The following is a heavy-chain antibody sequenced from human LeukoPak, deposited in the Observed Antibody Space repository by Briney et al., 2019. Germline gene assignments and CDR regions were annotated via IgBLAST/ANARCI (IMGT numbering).Heavy chain of an antibody. Sequence: SETLSLTCTVSGGSISSYYWSWIRQPPGKGLEWIGEIKHTGSTNYNPSLKSRVTISVDTSKIQFSLRLSSVTAADTAVYYCAREDTAMVSLFDYWGQGTLVTVSS. CDR1: GGSISSYY. CDR2: IKHTGST. J-gene: IGHJ4*02. V-gene: IGHV4-34*01. CDR3: AREDTAMVSLFDY. D-gene: IGHD5-18*01.